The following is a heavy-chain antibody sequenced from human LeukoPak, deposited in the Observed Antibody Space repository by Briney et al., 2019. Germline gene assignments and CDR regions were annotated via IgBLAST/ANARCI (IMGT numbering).Heavy chain of an antibody. J-gene: IGHJ4*02. CDR1: GFTFSGSG. CDR2: IRSEGNSYAT. V-gene: IGHV3-73*01. D-gene: IGHD1-26*01. Sequence: GGSLRLSCAASGFTFSGSGMHWVRQASGKGLEWVGHIRSEGNSYATAYAASVKGRFTISRDDSKNTAYLQMHILTSEDTAVYYCCTVPGGTTSGLHYWGQGTLVTVSS. CDR3: CTVPGGTTSGLHY.